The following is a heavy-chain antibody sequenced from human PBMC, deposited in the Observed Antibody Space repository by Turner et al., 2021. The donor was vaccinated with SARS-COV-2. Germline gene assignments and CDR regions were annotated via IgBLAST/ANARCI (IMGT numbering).Heavy chain of an antibody. J-gene: IGHJ2*01. CDR2: ISYDGSNK. D-gene: IGHD3-10*01. CDR3: ARDTGDFDL. V-gene: IGHV3-30-3*01. CDR1: GFTFSSDV. Sequence: QVQLVESGGGLVNPGRSLSLSCAASGFTFSSDVMHWVRQAPGKGLEWVAVISYDGSNKYYADSVKGRFTISRDNSKNTLYLQMNSLRAEDTAVYYCARDTGDFDLWGRGTLVTVSS.